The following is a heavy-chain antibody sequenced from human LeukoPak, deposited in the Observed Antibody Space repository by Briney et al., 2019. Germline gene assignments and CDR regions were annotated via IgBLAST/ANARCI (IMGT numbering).Heavy chain of an antibody. Sequence: SETLSLTCTVSGGSISSSSYYWGWIRQPPGKGLEWIGEINHSGSTNYNPSLKSRVTISVDTSKNQFSLKLSSVTAADTAVYYCARGRYRYSSGWYEDYWGQGTLVTVSS. CDR1: GGSISSSSYY. V-gene: IGHV4-39*07. CDR2: INHSGST. CDR3: ARGRYRYSSGWYEDY. J-gene: IGHJ4*02. D-gene: IGHD6-19*01.